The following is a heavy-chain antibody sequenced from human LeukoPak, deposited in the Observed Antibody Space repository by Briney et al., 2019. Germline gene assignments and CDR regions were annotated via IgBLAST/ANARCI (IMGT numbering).Heavy chain of an antibody. CDR1: GGSISSGSYS. CDR3: ARFSPRAMGNYLDF. J-gene: IGHJ4*02. Sequence: SETLSLTCAVSGGSISSGSYSWSWIRQPPGKGLEWIGYIYPRGSTYYNPSLKSRVILSLDKSANQFSLNLSSVTAADTAVYYCARFSPRAMGNYLDFWGQGTLVTVSA. CDR2: IYPRGST. D-gene: IGHD7-27*01. V-gene: IGHV4-30-2*01.